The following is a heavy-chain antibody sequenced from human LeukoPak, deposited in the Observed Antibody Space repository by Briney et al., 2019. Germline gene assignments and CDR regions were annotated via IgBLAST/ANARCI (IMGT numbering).Heavy chain of an antibody. CDR1: GGSVSSYY. CDR3: ARQRYSYGTFDY. CDR2: IYTIGST. D-gene: IGHD5-18*01. J-gene: IGHJ4*02. V-gene: IGHV4-4*07. Sequence: SETLSLTCTVSGGSVSSYYWSWIRQPAGKGLEWIGHIYTIGSTNYNPSLKSRVTMSVDTSKNQFSLKLSSVTAADTAVYYCARQRYSYGTFDYWGQGTLVTVSS.